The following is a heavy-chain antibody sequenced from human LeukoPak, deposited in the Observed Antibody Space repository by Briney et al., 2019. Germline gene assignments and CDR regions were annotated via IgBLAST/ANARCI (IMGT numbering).Heavy chain of an antibody. CDR1: GFTFSSYG. V-gene: IGHV3-30*02. CDR3: AKAGSYSNYVDY. J-gene: IGHJ4*02. Sequence: GGSLRLSCAASGFTFSSYGMHWVRQAPGKGLEWVAFIRYDGSNKYYADSVKGRFTISRDNSKNTLYLQMNSLRAEDTAVYYCAKAGSYSNYVDYWGQGTLVTVSS. D-gene: IGHD4-11*01. CDR2: IRYDGSNK.